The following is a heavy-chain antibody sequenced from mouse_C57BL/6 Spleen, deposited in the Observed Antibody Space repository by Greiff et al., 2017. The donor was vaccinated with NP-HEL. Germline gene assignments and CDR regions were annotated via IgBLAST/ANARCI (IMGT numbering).Heavy chain of an antibody. V-gene: IGHV5-16*01. CDR2: INYDGSST. Sequence: EVHLVESEGGLVQPGSSMKLFCTASGFTFSDYYMAWVRPVPETGLEWVANINYDGSSTYYLDSLKSRFIISRDNAKNILYLQMSSLKSEYTATYYCARDADYGSSYYFDDWGQGTTLTVSS. CDR1: GFTFSDYY. D-gene: IGHD1-1*01. J-gene: IGHJ2*01. CDR3: ARDADYGSSYYFDD.